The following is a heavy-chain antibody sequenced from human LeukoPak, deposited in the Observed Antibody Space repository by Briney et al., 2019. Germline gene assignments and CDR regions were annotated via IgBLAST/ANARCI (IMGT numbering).Heavy chain of an antibody. J-gene: IGHJ4*02. CDR3: SKWGDYDVLTGYYDSDF. Sequence: GGSLRLSCAAPGFTFSNYAMSWVRQAPGKGLEWVSAIVGSGGSTYYADSVKGRFSISRDNSKNTLFLQMNSLRVEDTALYYCSKWGDYDVLTGYYDSDFWGQGTLVTVSS. D-gene: IGHD3-9*01. CDR2: IVGSGGST. CDR1: GFTFSNYA. V-gene: IGHV3-23*01.